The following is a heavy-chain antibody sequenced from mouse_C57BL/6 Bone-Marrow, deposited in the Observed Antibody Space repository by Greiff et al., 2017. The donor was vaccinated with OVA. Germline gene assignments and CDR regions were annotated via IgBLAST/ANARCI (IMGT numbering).Heavy chain of an antibody. CDR3: ARGTMIRRFDF. V-gene: IGHV1-55*01. CDR2: IYPGSGST. D-gene: IGHD2-4*01. J-gene: IGHJ1*03. CDR1: GYTFTSSW. Sequence: VQLQQPGAELVKPGASVKMSCKASGYTFTSSWITWVKQRPGQGLAGIGDIYPGSGSTNYNEKFKSKATLTVDTSSSTAYMQRSSLTSEDSAVYYCARGTMIRRFDFWGTGTTVTVSS.